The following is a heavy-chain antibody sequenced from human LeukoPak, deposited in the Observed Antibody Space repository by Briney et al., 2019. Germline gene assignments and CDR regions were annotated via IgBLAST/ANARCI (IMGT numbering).Heavy chain of an antibody. CDR3: ARGEGYSSSWYQPHFDY. CDR2: IYHSGST. D-gene: IGHD6-13*01. J-gene: IGHJ4*02. CDR1: GGSISSSNW. V-gene: IGHV4-4*02. Sequence: SETLSLTCAVSGGSISSSNWWRWVRQPPGKGLEWIGEIYHSGSTKYNPSLKSRVTISVDKSKNQFSLKLSSVTAADTAVYYCARGEGYSSSWYQPHFDYWGQGTLVTVSS.